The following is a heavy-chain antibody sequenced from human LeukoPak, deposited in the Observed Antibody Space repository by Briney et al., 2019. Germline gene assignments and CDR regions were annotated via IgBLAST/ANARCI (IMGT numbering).Heavy chain of an antibody. J-gene: IGHJ4*02. CDR2: ITRDGTRT. V-gene: IGHV3-43*02. Sequence: GGSLRLSCAASGFTFDDYAMHWVRQAPGKGLEWVSLITRDGTRTYYADSVKGRFTISRDNSKDSLYLQMNSLRTEDTAFYYCAKGGWFGQLLGPVYFDYWGQGTLVTVSS. CDR1: GFTFDDYA. CDR3: AKGGWFGQLLGPVYFDY. D-gene: IGHD3-10*01.